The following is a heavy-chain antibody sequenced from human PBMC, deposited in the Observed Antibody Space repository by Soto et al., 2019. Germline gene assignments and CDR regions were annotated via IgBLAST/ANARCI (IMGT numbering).Heavy chain of an antibody. Sequence: QVQLVESGGGVVQPGRSLRLACVASGFIFSGHGMHWVRQVPGKGLEWVAVVSYDGRYTHYADSVKGRFTISRDNSKNKVYLQMNSLRAEDAARYYCAKDRPNSSSWPDSWGQGTLVTVSS. CDR3: AKDRPNSSSWPDS. CDR1: GFIFSGHG. V-gene: IGHV3-30*18. J-gene: IGHJ4*02. CDR2: VSYDGRYT. D-gene: IGHD6-13*01.